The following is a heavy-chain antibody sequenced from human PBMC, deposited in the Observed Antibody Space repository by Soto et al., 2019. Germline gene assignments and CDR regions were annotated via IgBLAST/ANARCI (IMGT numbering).Heavy chain of an antibody. CDR2: ISGSGGST. Sequence: EVQLLESGGXXXXXGGSLRLSCAASGFTFSSYAMSWVRQAPGKGLEWVSAISGSGGSTYYADSVKGRFTISRGNSMNTQDRQMNSLRAEDTAVYDCAKQGYCTSGVCYTPDGMDVWGQGTTVTVCS. J-gene: IGHJ6*02. V-gene: IGHV3-23*01. CDR3: AKQGYCTSGVCYTPDGMDV. CDR1: GFTFSSYA. D-gene: IGHD2-8*01.